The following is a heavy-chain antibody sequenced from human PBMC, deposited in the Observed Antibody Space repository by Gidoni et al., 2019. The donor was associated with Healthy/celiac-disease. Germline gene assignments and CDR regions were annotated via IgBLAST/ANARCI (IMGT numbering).Heavy chain of an antibody. J-gene: IGHJ3*02. CDR2: IRGSGGST. CDR1: GVPFSRYA. CDR3: AMSVLSGSSSGAFDI. V-gene: IGHV3-23*01. Sequence: EVQLLESGGGLVQPGGALRLSCAAPGVPFSRYAMSWVRQAPGKGLEWVSAIRGSGGSTYYADSVKGRFTISRDNSKNTLYLQMNSLRAEDTAVYYCAMSVLSGSSSGAFDIWGQGTMVTVSS. D-gene: IGHD6-6*01.